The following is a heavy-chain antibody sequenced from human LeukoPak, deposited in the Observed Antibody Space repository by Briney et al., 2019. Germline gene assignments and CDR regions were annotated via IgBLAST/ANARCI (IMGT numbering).Heavy chain of an antibody. J-gene: IGHJ4*02. CDR2: ISSSGSTI. Sequence: GGSLRLSCAVSGFTLSDYYMSWIRQAPGKGLEWVSYISSSGSTIYYADSVKGRFTISRDNSKNTLYLQMDSLRAEDTAVYFCAKEYRGLDYWGQGTLVTVSS. CDR1: GFTLSDYY. CDR3: AKEYRGLDY. D-gene: IGHD5-12*01. V-gene: IGHV3-11*01.